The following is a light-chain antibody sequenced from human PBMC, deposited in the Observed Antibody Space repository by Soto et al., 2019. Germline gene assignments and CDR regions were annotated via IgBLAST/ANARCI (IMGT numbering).Light chain of an antibody. CDR1: QSVGNN. CDR2: ATS. J-gene: IGKJ4*01. V-gene: IGKV3-15*01. Sequence: DIVVTQSPATLSVSPGERATLSCRASQSVGNNFAWYQQKPGQAPRLLLFATSTRATGVPARFSGSGSGTEFTLTISSLQSEDFAVYYCQQYGDWPLTFGGGAKVEIE. CDR3: QQYGDWPLT.